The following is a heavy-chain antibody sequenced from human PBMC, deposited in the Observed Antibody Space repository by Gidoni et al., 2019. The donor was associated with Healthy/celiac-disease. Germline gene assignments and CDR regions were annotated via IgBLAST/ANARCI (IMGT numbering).Heavy chain of an antibody. D-gene: IGHD6-6*01. J-gene: IGHJ6*03. CDR3: AKGGAARPSYYYYYMDV. CDR2: ISWNSGSI. Sequence: EVQLVESGGGLVQPGRSLRLSCAASGFTFDDYAMHWVRQAPGKGLEWFSGISWNSGSIGYADSVKGRFTISRDNAKNSLYLQMNSLRAEDTALYYCAKGGAARPSYYYYYMDVWGKGTTVTVSS. V-gene: IGHV3-9*01. CDR1: GFTFDDYA.